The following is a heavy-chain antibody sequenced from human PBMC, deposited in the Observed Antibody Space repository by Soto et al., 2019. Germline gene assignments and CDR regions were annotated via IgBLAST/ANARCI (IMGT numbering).Heavy chain of an antibody. CDR1: GFTFSSYA. J-gene: IGHJ4*02. V-gene: IGHV3-23*01. Sequence: GESLKISCAASGFTFSSYAMSWVRQAPGKGLEWVSAISGSGGSTYYADSVKGRFTISRDNSKNTLYLQMNSLRAEDTAVYYCAKQPGGYSSGWGDYWGQGTLVTVSS. CDR2: ISGSGGST. D-gene: IGHD6-19*01. CDR3: AKQPGGYSSGWGDY.